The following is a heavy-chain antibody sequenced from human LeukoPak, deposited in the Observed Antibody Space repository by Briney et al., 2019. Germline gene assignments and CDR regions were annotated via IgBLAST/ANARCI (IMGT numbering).Heavy chain of an antibody. CDR1: GGTFSSYA. V-gene: IGHV1-69*05. J-gene: IGHJ4*02. CDR2: IIPIFGTA. CDR3: AGHFRGQQLVLPDY. D-gene: IGHD6-13*01. Sequence: SVKVSCXTSGGTFSSYAISWVRQAPGQGLEWMGRIIPIFGTANYAQKFQGRVTITTDESTSTAYMELSSLRSGDTAVHYCAGHFRGQQLVLPDYWGQGTLVTVSS.